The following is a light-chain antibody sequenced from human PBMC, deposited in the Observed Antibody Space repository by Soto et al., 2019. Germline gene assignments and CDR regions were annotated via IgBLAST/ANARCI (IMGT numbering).Light chain of an antibody. J-gene: IGKJ2*01. V-gene: IGKV1-9*01. CDR1: QGISSY. CDR3: QQLNSYWYT. CDR2: AAS. Sequence: DIQLTQSPSFLSASVGDRVTITCRASQGISSYVAWYQQKPGKAPKLLINAASTLQSGVPSRFSGSGSGTDFTLTINSLQPEDIGTYYCQQLNSYWYTFGQGTKLEI.